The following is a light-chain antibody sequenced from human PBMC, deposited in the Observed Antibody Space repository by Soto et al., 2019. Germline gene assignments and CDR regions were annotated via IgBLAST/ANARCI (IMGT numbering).Light chain of an antibody. CDR3: MQALQFPLT. CDR2: LGS. Sequence: DIVMTQSPLSLPVTPGEPASISCRSSQSLLYSNGYNYLDWYLQKPGQSPQLLIYLGSNRASGVPDRFSGTGSGTEFTLKISRVEADDVGVYYCMQALQFPLTFGGGTKVEIK. CDR1: QSLLYSNGYNY. J-gene: IGKJ4*01. V-gene: IGKV2-28*01.